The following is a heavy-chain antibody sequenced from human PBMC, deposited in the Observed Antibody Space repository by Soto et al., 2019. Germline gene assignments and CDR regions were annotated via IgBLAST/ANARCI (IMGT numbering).Heavy chain of an antibody. CDR1: GFTVSTYH. D-gene: IGHD6-13*01. CDR3: ARGHSRSYHYFAS. J-gene: IGHJ4*02. V-gene: IGHV3-66*01. Sequence: GGSLRLSCAASGFTVSTYHMSWVRQAPGKGLEWVSVIYSAGSADFADSVKVRFTISRDNSKNTLYLQMSSLRAEDTAVYYCARGHSRSYHYFASWGRGTLVPLSS. CDR2: IYSAGSA.